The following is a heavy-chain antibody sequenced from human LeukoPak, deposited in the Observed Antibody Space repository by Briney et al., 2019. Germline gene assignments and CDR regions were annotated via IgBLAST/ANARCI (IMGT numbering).Heavy chain of an antibody. Sequence: GPLRLSCAASGFTFSSYEMNWVRQAPGKGLEWVSYISSSGSTIYYADSVKGRFTISRDNAKNSLYLQMNSLRAEDTAVYYCARAVTWIQLWFGRSTGWYYYMDVWGKGTTVTVSS. D-gene: IGHD5-18*01. J-gene: IGHJ6*03. CDR2: ISSSGSTI. V-gene: IGHV3-48*03. CDR3: ARAVTWIQLWFGRSTGWYYYMDV. CDR1: GFTFSSYE.